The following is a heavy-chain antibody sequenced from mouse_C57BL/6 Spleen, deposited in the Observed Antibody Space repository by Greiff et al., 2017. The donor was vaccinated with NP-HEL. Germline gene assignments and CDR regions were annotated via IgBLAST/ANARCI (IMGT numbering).Heavy chain of an antibody. V-gene: IGHV5-17*01. D-gene: IGHD2-3*01. J-gene: IGHJ3*01. Sequence: EVKVVESGGGLVKPGGSLKLSCAASGFTFSDYGMHWVRQAPEKGLEWVAYISSGSSTIYYADTVKGRFTISRDNAKNTLFLQMTSLRSEDTAMYYCARDGYFYWGQGTLVTVSA. CDR3: ARDGYFY. CDR1: GFTFSDYG. CDR2: ISSGSSTI.